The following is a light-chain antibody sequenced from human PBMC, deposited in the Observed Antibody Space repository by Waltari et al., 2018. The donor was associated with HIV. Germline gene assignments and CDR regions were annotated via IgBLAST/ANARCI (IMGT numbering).Light chain of an antibody. V-gene: IGLV1-44*01. CDR2: TND. J-gene: IGLJ2*01. Sequence: QSVLSQAPSASGTPGQSVAISCSGRTSNIGSHAVNWYQQLPGTAPKLLIHTNDQRPSGVPDRFSGSKSGTSASLAISGLQSADESDYYCAAWDDSLNGHVVFGGGTKLTVL. CDR1: TSNIGSHA. CDR3: AAWDDSLNGHVV.